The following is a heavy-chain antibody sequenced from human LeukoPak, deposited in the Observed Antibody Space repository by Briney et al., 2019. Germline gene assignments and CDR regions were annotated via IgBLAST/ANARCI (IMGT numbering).Heavy chain of an antibody. V-gene: IGHV4-39*01. Sequence: PSETLSLTCTVSDGSISSSSYSWVWIRQPPGKGLEWIGSVYYSGSTYYNPSLKSRVTISVDTSKNQFSLKLSSVTAADTAVYYCARRYCSTTSCQEDYWGQGTLVTVSS. CDR2: VYYSGST. CDR3: ARRYCSTTSCQEDY. CDR1: DGSISSSSYS. J-gene: IGHJ4*02. D-gene: IGHD2-2*01.